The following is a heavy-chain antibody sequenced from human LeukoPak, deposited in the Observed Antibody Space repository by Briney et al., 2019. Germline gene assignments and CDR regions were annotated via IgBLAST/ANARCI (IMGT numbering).Heavy chain of an antibody. CDR3: ARGRVSSSTWYSTYYYYFYMDV. CDR1: DDSITMYY. D-gene: IGHD1-1*01. CDR2: VDHTGST. J-gene: IGHJ6*03. Sequence: TSETLSLTCSVSDDSITMYYWTWILQPPGKGLEWIGYVDHTGSTNFNPSLNGRVSISRDTTKNLFSLRLRSVTAADTAVYFCARGRVSSSTWYSTYYYYFYMDVWGKGTTVTVSS. V-gene: IGHV4-59*01.